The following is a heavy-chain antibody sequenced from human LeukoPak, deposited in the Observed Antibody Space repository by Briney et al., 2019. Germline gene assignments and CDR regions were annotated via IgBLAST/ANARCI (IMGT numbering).Heavy chain of an antibody. Sequence: GASVKVSCKASGYTFTSYGISWVRQAPGQGLEWMGWIGAYNGNTNYAQKLQGRVTMTTDTSTSTAYMELRSLRSDDTAVYYCARDEAYFGSGSYSPFDYWGQGTLVTVSS. V-gene: IGHV1-18*01. D-gene: IGHD3-10*01. CDR3: ARDEAYFGSGSYSPFDY. J-gene: IGHJ4*02. CDR2: IGAYNGNT. CDR1: GYTFTSYG.